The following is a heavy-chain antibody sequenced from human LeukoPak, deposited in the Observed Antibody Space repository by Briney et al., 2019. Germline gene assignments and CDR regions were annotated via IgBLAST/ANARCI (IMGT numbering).Heavy chain of an antibody. CDR2: IYYSGTT. CDR3: ASALYYYSGMDV. Sequence: SETLSLTCTVSSGSISSYYWSWIRQSPGKGLEWIGYIYYSGTTDYNPSLKNRVTISVDTSKNQFSLKLSSVTAADTAVYYCASALYYYSGMDVWGKGTTVTVSS. CDR1: SGSISSYY. J-gene: IGHJ6*04. V-gene: IGHV4-59*01.